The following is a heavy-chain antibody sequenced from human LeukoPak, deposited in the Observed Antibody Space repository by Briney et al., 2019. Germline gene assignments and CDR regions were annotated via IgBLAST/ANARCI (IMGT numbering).Heavy chain of an antibody. Sequence: GGSLRLSCAASGFTFSSYGMHWVRQAPGVGLEWVAFIYYDGTDKYYADSVKGRFTISRDNSENTLFLQMNSLRAEDTAVYYCARQHPSYYDSIGYYLVDYWGQGTLVSVSS. CDR3: ARQHPSYYDSIGYYLVDY. CDR1: GFTFSSYG. D-gene: IGHD3-22*01. V-gene: IGHV3-33*01. J-gene: IGHJ4*02. CDR2: IYYDGTDK.